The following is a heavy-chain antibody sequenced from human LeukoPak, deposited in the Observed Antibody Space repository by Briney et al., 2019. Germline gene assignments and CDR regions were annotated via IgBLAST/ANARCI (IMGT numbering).Heavy chain of an antibody. CDR1: GFTFSSYW. V-gene: IGHV3-7*01. D-gene: IGHD3-3*01. J-gene: IGHJ5*02. CDR3: ARGGRITIFGVVIIRRWFDP. Sequence: PGGSLRLSCAASGFTFSSYWMSWVRQAPGKGLEWVANIKQDGSEKYYVDSVKGRFTISRDNAKNLLYLQMNSLRAEDTAVYYCARGGRITIFGVVIIRRWFDPWGQGTLVTVSS. CDR2: IKQDGSEK.